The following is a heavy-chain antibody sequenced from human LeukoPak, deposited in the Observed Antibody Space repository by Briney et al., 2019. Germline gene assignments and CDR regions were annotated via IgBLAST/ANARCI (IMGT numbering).Heavy chain of an antibody. Sequence: ASVKVSCKASGYTFTSYGISWVRQAPGQGLEWMGWISAYNGNTNYAQKLQGRVTMTTDTSTSTAYMEPRSLRSDDTAVYYCARDSGSYRVDAFDIWGQGTMVTVSS. CDR1: GYTFTSYG. J-gene: IGHJ3*02. CDR2: ISAYNGNT. V-gene: IGHV1-18*01. CDR3: ARDSGSYRVDAFDI. D-gene: IGHD1-26*01.